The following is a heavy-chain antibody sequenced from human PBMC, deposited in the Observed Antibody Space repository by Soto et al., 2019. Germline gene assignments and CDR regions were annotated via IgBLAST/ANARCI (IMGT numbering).Heavy chain of an antibody. D-gene: IGHD3-9*01. J-gene: IGHJ4*02. V-gene: IGHV3-23*01. CDR2: ISGSGGST. CDR1: GFTFISYA. Sequence: GGSLSLSCAASGFTFISYAMSWVRQAPGKGLEWVSAISGSGGSTYYADSVKGRFTISRDNSKNTLYLQMNSLRAEDTAVYYCAKDLRYFDWLSPGYWGQGTLVTVSS. CDR3: AKDLRYFDWLSPGY.